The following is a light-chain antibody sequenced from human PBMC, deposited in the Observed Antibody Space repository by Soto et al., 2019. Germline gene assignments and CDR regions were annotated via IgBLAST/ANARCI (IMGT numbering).Light chain of an antibody. CDR1: QSVLYSSNNKNY. CDR3: QQYYSPTWT. V-gene: IGKV4-1*01. CDR2: WAS. J-gene: IGKJ1*01. Sequence: DIVMTQSPDSLAVSLGERATINCKSSQSVLYSSNNKNYLAWYQQKPGQPPKLLIYWASTRESGVPDRFSGSGYGTDFTLTISSLQAEDVAVYYCQQYYSPTWTFGQGTKVEIK.